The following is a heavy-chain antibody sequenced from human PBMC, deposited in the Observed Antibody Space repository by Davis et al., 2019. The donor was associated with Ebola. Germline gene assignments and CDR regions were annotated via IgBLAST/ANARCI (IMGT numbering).Heavy chain of an antibody. CDR1: GFTFSSYY. J-gene: IGHJ3*02. Sequence: PGGFLRLSCAASGFTFSSYYMSWVRQAPGKGLEWVANIKQDGSDKYYVDSVNGRFTISRDNAKNSLYLQMNSLRAEDTAVYYCAREAIVGGTDDAFDIWGQGTMVTVSS. CDR3: AREAIVGGTDDAFDI. D-gene: IGHD1-26*01. CDR2: IKQDGSDK. V-gene: IGHV3-7*03.